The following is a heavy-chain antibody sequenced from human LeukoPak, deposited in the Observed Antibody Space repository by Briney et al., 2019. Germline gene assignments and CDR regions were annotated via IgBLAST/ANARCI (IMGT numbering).Heavy chain of an antibody. V-gene: IGHV4-59*11. CDR1: GGSIGSHY. J-gene: IGHJ5*02. CDR2: IYYSGST. CDR3: ARVGNWFDP. Sequence: SETLSLTCSVSGGSIGSHYWSWIRQPPGKGLEWIGYIYYSGSTNYNPSLKSRVTISVDTSKRQFPLKLSSVTAADTAVYYCARVGNWFDPWGQGTLVTVSS.